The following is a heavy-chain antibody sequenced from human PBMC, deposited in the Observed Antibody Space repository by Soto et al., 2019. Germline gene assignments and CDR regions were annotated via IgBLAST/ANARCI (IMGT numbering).Heavy chain of an antibody. J-gene: IGHJ4*02. Sequence: QVKLVQSGVEVKKPGASVKVSCKASGYPFTSYGLSWVRQAPGQGLEWMGWISPYNNYTNYAQMLQGRVTMTTDTSTSTAYMELRSLRSDDTAVYYCARYHSGYDWIDYWGQGTLVTVSS. V-gene: IGHV1-18*01. D-gene: IGHD5-12*01. CDR1: GYPFTSYG. CDR2: ISPYNNYT. CDR3: ARYHSGYDWIDY.